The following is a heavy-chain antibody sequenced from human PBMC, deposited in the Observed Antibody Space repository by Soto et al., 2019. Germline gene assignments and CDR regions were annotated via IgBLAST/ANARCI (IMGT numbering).Heavy chain of an antibody. V-gene: IGHV4-30-2*01. CDR2: IYHSGST. D-gene: IGHD6-13*01. Sequence: QLQLQESGSGLVKPSQTLSLTCAVSGGSISSGDYSWSWIRQPPGKGLEWIGYIYHSGSTYYNPSHRTRVTVSVGRSKNQFSLKLSPVTVADTAVYYCARLSNSWEVDVWGQGTTVTVSS. CDR1: GGSISSGDYS. CDR3: ARLSNSWEVDV. J-gene: IGHJ6*02.